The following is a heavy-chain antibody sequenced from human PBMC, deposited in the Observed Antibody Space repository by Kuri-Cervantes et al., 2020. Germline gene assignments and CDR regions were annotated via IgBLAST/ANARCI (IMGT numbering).Heavy chain of an antibody. CDR1: GHTFTSYD. CDR2: MNPNSGNT. D-gene: IGHD4-17*01. V-gene: IGHV1-8*01. CDR3: SSSPGDYVA. J-gene: IGHJ5*02. Sequence: ASVKVSCKASGHTFTSYDINWVRQATGQGLEWMGWMNPNSGNTGYAQKFQGRATMATDTSTSTAYMELRSLRSDDTAVYYCSSSPGDYVAWGQGTLVTVSS.